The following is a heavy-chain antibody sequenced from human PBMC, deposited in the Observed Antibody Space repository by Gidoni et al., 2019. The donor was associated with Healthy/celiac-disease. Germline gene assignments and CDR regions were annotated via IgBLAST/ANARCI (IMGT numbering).Heavy chain of an antibody. CDR2: ISGSGGST. V-gene: IGHV3-23*01. Sequence: EVQLLESGGGLVQPGGSLRLSCAASGFTFSSSAMRWVRQAPGKGLEWVSAISGSGGSTYYADSVKGRFTISRDNSKNTLYLQMNSLRAEDTAVYYCAKGRYYYDSSGYYGDFDYWGQGTLVTVSS. D-gene: IGHD3-22*01. J-gene: IGHJ4*02. CDR1: GFTFSSSA. CDR3: AKGRYYYDSSGYYGDFDY.